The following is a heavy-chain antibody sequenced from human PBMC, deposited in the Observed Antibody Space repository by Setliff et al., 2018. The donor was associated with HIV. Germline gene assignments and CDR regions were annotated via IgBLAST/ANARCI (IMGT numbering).Heavy chain of an antibody. V-gene: IGHV1-46*01. Sequence: ASVKVSCKASGYTFTSYYVHFARQAPGQGPEWMGIINPNGGSTNYAQKFEGRVAMAADTSTNNVHMYLRSLRSEDTAIYYCARGGPGSSFGYDWFDPWGQGTPVTVSS. J-gene: IGHJ5*02. CDR3: ARGGPGSSFGYDWFDP. CDR2: INPNGGST. CDR1: GYTFTSYY. D-gene: IGHD5-18*01.